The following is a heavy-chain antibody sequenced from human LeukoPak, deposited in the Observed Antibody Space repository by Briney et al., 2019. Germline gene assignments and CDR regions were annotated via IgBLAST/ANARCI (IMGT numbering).Heavy chain of an antibody. V-gene: IGHV3-48*01. J-gene: IGHJ4*02. CDR3: ARVRGSYHFDY. CDR2: ITSSSSAI. CDR1: GFTFSGYS. D-gene: IGHD1-26*01. Sequence: PGGSLRLSCAASGFTFSGYSMNWVRQAPGKGLEWVSYITSSSSAIYYADSVKGRFTISRDNATNSLYLQMNSLRAEDTAVYYCARVRGSYHFDYWGQGTLVTVSS.